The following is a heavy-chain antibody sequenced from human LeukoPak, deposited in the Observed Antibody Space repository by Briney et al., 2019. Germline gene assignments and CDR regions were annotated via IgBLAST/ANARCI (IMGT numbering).Heavy chain of an antibody. CDR3: ARGLELRHYYYYYMDV. Sequence: ASVKVSCKASGYTFTSYAMNWVRQAPGQGLEWMGWINTNTGNPTYAQGFTGRFVFSLDTSVSTAYLQISSLKAEDTAVYYCARGLELRHYYYYYMDVWGKGTTVSVSS. CDR2: INTNTGNP. D-gene: IGHD1-26*01. CDR1: GYTFTSYA. J-gene: IGHJ6*03. V-gene: IGHV7-4-1*02.